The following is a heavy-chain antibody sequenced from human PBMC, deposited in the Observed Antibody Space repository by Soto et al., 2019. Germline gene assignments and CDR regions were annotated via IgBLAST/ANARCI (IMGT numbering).Heavy chain of an antibody. D-gene: IGHD5-18*01. V-gene: IGHV4-59*01. CDR3: ARRYGYSFDY. CDR1: GGSIRSYY. J-gene: IGHJ4*02. CDR2: IYYSGST. Sequence: PSETLCLTCTVSGGSIRSYYWSWIRQPPGKGLEWIGYIYYSGSTNYNPSLKSRVTISVDTSKNQFSLKLSSVTAADTAVYYCARRYGYSFDYWGQGTLVTVS.